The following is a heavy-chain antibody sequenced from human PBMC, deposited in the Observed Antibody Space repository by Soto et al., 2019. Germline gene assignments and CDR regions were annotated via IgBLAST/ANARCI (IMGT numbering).Heavy chain of an antibody. J-gene: IGHJ6*02. CDR1: GFTFGDYA. CDR3: AKDLFSMVRGASYYSYGMDV. D-gene: IGHD3-10*01. V-gene: IGHV3-49*03. CDR2: IRSKPYDGTT. Sequence: GVLRLSCTASGFTFGDYAMSWFRQAPGKGLEWVGFIRSKPYDGTTEYAASAKGRFTISRDDSKSIAYLQMNSLKTEDTAVYYCAKDLFSMVRGASYYSYGMDVWGQGTTVTVSS.